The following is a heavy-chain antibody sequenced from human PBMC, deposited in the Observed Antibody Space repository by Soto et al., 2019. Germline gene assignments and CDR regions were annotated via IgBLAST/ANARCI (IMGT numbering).Heavy chain of an antibody. D-gene: IGHD5-12*01. V-gene: IGHV4-4*02. CDR1: GVSISSGSW. CDR2: IFHSGST. Sequence: QMQESGPGLVEPSGTLSLTCDVSGVSISSGSWWSWVRQPPGKGLEWIGEIFHSGSTKYNPSLKSQVTISVDNSKNHFSLRVTSVTAADTAVYYCARDGPDGYNLGYWGQGTLVTVSS. CDR3: ARDGPDGYNLGY. J-gene: IGHJ4*02.